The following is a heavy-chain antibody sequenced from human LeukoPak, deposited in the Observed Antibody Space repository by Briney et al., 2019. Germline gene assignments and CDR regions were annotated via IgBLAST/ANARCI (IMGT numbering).Heavy chain of an antibody. D-gene: IGHD3-16*01. V-gene: IGHV3-30*04. CDR3: ARVPRGISDYMDV. CDR1: GFTFSSYA. Sequence: PGGSLRLSCAASGFTFSSYAMSWVRQAPGKGLEWVAVISYDGSNKYYADSVKGRFTISRDNSKNTLYLQMNSLRAEDTAVYYCARVPRGISDYMDVWGKGTTVTVSS. J-gene: IGHJ6*03. CDR2: ISYDGSNK.